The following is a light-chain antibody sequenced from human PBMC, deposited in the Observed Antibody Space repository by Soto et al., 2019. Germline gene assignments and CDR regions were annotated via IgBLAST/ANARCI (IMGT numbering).Light chain of an antibody. Sequence: TQSPGTLSLSPGERATLSCRASQSVSSYLAWYQQKPGQAPRLLIYGASSRATGIPDRFSGSGSGTDFTLTISRLEPEDFAVYYCQQYGSSQWTFGQGTKVDIK. V-gene: IGKV3-20*01. CDR1: QSVSSY. CDR3: QQYGSSQWT. CDR2: GAS. J-gene: IGKJ1*01.